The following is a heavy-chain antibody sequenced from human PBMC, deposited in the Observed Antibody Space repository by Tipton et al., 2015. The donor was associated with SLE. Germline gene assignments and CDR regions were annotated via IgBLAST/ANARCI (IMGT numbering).Heavy chain of an antibody. D-gene: IGHD5-24*01. CDR3: ARGDVD. CDR1: GDSNTRYY. J-gene: IGHJ4*02. CDR2: VYSSGSA. V-gene: IGHV4-4*07. Sequence: TLSLTCSVSGDSNTRYYWSWFRQSTGRGLEWIGRVYSSGSANYNPALISRVSMSVDISKNQFFLTLRSVTAADTAVYFCARGDVDWGQGTLVTVSS.